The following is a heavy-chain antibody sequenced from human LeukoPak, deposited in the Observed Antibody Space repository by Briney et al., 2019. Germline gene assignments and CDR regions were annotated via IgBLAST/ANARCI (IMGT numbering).Heavy chain of an antibody. CDR3: AREPVAGYYYYMDV. CDR2: IYYSGST. J-gene: IGHJ6*03. D-gene: IGHD6-19*01. V-gene: IGHV4-39*02. Sequence: PSETLSLTCTVSGGSISSSSYYWGWIRQPPGKGLEWIGSIYYSGSTYYNPSLKSRVTISVDTSKNQFSLKLSSVTAADTAVYYCAREPVAGYYYYMDVWGKGTTVTVSS. CDR1: GGSISSSSYY.